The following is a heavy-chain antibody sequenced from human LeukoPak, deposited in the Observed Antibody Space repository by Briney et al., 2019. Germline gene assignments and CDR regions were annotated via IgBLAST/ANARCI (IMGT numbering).Heavy chain of an antibody. J-gene: IGHJ4*02. CDR1: GYTFTGYY. Sequence: GASVKVSCKASGYTFTGYYMHWVRQAPGQGLEWMGWINPNNGGTSYAQKFQGRVTMTRDTSITTAYMELSTLTSDDTAVYYCARGSTSPVPNFDYWGQGTLVTVSS. CDR3: ARGSTSPVPNFDY. V-gene: IGHV1-2*02. CDR2: INPNNGGT. D-gene: IGHD2-2*01.